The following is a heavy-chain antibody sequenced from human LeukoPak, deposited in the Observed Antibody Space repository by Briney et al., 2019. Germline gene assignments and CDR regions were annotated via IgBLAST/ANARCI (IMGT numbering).Heavy chain of an antibody. D-gene: IGHD5-12*01. V-gene: IGHV1-69*13. CDR1: GYTFTSYG. CDR2: IIPIFGTP. J-gene: IGHJ4*02. CDR3: ARRYSGYGHFDY. Sequence: GASVKVSCKASGYTFTSYGISWVRQAPGQGLEWMGGIIPIFGTPNYAQKFQGRVTISADESTSTAYMELCSLRSEDTAVYYCARRYSGYGHFDYWGQGTLVTVSS.